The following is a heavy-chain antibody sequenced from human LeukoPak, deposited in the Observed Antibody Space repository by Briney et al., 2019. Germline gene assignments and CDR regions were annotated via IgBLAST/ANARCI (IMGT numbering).Heavy chain of an antibody. D-gene: IGHD6-13*01. CDR3: ARHSSSWFPAYFDY. CDR1: GGSISSGDYY. CDR2: IYYSGST. V-gene: IGHV4-30-4*08. J-gene: IGHJ4*02. Sequence: SETLSLTCTVSGGSISSGDYYWSWIRQPPGKGLEWIGYIYYSGSTYYNPSLKSRVTISVDTSKNQFSLKLSSVTAADTAVYYCARHSSSWFPAYFDYWGQGTLVTVSS.